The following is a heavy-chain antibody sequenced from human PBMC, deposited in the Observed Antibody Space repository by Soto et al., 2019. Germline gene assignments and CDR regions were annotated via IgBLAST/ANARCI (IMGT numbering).Heavy chain of an antibody. J-gene: IGHJ5*02. Sequence: QVQLQESGPGLVRPSETLSLTCTVSGPSINDYYWSWIRQSPGGGLEWLGYIYRSTITRYTSSLRGRVIVSLDASKNQISLNLAAVTAADTAVYYCARNRGMRWFDPWGQGTQVIVSS. CDR1: GPSINDYY. V-gene: IGHV4-59*01. CDR2: IYRSTIT. D-gene: IGHD7-27*01. CDR3: ARNRGMRWFDP.